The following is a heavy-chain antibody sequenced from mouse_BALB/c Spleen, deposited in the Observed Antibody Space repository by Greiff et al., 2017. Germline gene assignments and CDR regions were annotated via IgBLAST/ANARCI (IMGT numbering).Heavy chain of an antibody. V-gene: IGHV2-9*02. Sequence: QVQLKESGPGLVAPSQSLSITCTVSGFSLTSYGVHWVRQPPGKGLEWLGVIWAGGSTNYNSALMSRLSISKDNSKSQVFLKMNSLQTDDTAMYYCAYGNYGYFDVWGAGTTVTVSS. CDR3: AYGNYGYFDV. J-gene: IGHJ1*01. CDR2: IWAGGST. CDR1: GFSLTSYG. D-gene: IGHD2-1*01.